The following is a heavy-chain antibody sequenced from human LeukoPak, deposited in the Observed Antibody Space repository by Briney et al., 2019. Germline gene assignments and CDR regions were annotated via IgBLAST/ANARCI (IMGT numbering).Heavy chain of an antibody. Sequence: GGSLRLSCAASGFTFSSYSMNWVRQAPGKGLEWVSYISSSSSTIYYADSVKGRFTISRDNAKNSLYLQMNSLRAEDTAVYYCASMFGYCSGGSCYSGVYYYGMDVWGQGTTVTVSS. D-gene: IGHD2-15*01. CDR2: ISSSSSTI. CDR3: ASMFGYCSGGSCYSGVYYYGMDV. V-gene: IGHV3-48*04. J-gene: IGHJ6*02. CDR1: GFTFSSYS.